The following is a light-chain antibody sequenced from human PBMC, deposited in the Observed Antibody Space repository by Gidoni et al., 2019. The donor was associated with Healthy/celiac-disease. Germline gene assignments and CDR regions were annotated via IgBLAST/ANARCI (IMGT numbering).Light chain of an antibody. V-gene: IGKV1-5*03. CDR2: QAS. J-gene: IGKJ1*01. CDR1: QSIGCW. Sequence: DIQLTQSPSTLSASAGDRVTITCRASQSIGCWLAWYRQKPGEAPSLLISQASILQSGVPSRFSGSGSRTEFTLTINNLQPDDFATYFCQQYNGHPWAFGQGTKVEIK. CDR3: QQYNGHPWA.